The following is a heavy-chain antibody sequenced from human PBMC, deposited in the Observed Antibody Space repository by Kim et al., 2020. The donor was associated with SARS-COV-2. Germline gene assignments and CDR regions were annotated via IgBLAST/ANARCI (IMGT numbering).Heavy chain of an antibody. V-gene: IGHV3-23*01. CDR2: ISGSGGST. CDR3: AKDSYSGSSGSPQGFGY. CDR1: GFTFSSYA. J-gene: IGHJ4*02. D-gene: IGHD3-22*01. Sequence: GGSLRLSCAASGFTFSSYAMSWVRQAPGKGLEWVSAISGSGGSTYYADSVKGRFTISRDNSKNTLYLQMNSLRAEDTAVYYCAKDSYSGSSGSPQGFGYWGQGALVTVSS.